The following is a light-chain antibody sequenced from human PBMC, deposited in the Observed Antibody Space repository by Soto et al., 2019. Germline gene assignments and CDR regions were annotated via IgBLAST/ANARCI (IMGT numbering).Light chain of an antibody. CDR2: GAS. J-gene: IGKJ1*01. V-gene: IGKV3-20*01. Sequence: EIVLTQSPGTLSLSPGERATLSCRASQSLSDSQLAWYQQKPGQAPRLVISGASSRATGIPDRVTGSGSGTDFTLTISRLEPEDFAVYYCQQYGSSPPTFGQGTKVEVK. CDR3: QQYGSSPPT. CDR1: QSLSDSQ.